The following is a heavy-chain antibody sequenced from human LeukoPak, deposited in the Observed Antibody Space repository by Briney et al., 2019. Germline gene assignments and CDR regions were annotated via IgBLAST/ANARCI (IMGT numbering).Heavy chain of an antibody. CDR3: ARDQEGFDY. Sequence: GASVKVSCKASGYIFTNNYLHWVRQAPGQGLEWMGMIYPRDGSTSYAQNFQGRVTVTRDTSTTTVHMELRGLRSEDTAVYYCARDQEGFDYWGQGTVVTVSS. CDR1: GYIFTNNY. V-gene: IGHV1-46*01. CDR2: IYPRDGST. J-gene: IGHJ4*02.